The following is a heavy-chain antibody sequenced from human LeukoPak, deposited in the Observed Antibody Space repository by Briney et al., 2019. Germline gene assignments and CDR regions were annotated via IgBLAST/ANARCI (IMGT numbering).Heavy chain of an antibody. CDR2: ISGSGGST. CDR1: GFTFSSYA. Sequence: GGSLRLSCAASGFTFSSYAMSWFRQAPGKGLEWVSAISGSGGSTYYADSVKGRFTISRDNSKNTLYLQMNSLRAEDTAVYYCAKGGDNWNRYYFDYWGQGTLVTVSS. D-gene: IGHD1-1*01. J-gene: IGHJ4*02. V-gene: IGHV3-23*01. CDR3: AKGGDNWNRYYFDY.